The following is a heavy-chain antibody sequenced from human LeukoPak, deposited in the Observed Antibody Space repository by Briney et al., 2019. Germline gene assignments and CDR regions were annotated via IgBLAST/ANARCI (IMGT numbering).Heavy chain of an antibody. V-gene: IGHV3-21*04. CDR1: GFTFSSYS. Sequence: GGSLRLSCAASGFTFSSYSMNWVRQAPGKGLEWVSSISSSSSYIYYADSVKGRFTISRDNSKNTLYLQMNSLRAEDTAVYYCAKVYSGTYANYFDYWGQGTLVTVSS. D-gene: IGHD1-26*01. CDR2: ISSSSSYI. J-gene: IGHJ4*02. CDR3: AKVYSGTYANYFDY.